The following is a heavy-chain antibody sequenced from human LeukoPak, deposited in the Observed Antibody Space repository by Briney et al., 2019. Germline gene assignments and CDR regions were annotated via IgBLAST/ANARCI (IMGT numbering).Heavy chain of an antibody. J-gene: IGHJ4*02. Sequence: SQTLSLTCTVSGGSISSGGYYWSWIRQPPGKGLEWIGYIYHSGSTNYNPSLKSRVTISVDTSKNQFSLKLSSVTAADTAVYYCARHMLEQPVDYWGQGTLVTVSS. CDR3: ARHMLEQPVDY. V-gene: IGHV4-30-2*01. D-gene: IGHD1/OR15-1a*01. CDR2: IYHSGST. CDR1: GGSISSGGYY.